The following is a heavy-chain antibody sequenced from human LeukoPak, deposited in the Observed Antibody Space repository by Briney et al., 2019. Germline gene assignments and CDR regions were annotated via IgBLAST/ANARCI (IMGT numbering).Heavy chain of an antibody. V-gene: IGHV3-21*01. J-gene: IGHJ5*02. D-gene: IGHD2-21*02. Sequence: PGGSLRLSCAASGFTFVDYSMNWVRQAPGKGLEWVSSISTTSSYKYYADSVKGRFTISRDNAKKSLYLQMNSLRVEDTAVYYCAKDRLAVVTASWSDLWGQGTLVTVSS. CDR3: AKDRLAVVTASWSDL. CDR1: GFTFVDYS. CDR2: ISTTSSYK.